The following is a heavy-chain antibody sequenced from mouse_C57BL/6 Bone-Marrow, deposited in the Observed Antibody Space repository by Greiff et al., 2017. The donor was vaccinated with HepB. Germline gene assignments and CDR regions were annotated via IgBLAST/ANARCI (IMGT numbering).Heavy chain of an antibody. CDR2: ILPGSGST. D-gene: IGHD2-4*01. V-gene: IGHV1-9*01. J-gene: IGHJ4*01. CDR3: AREGIYYDYDVGAMDY. CDR1: GYTFTGYW. Sequence: QVQLQQSGAELMKPGASVKLSCKATGYTFTGYWIEWVKRRPGHGLEWIGEILPGSGSTNYNEKFKGKATFTADTSSNTAYMQLSSLTTEDSAIYYCAREGIYYDYDVGAMDYWGQGTSVTVSS.